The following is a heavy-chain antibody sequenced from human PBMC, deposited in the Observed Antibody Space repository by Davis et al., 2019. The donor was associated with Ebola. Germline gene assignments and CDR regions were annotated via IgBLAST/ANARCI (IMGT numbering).Heavy chain of an antibody. CDR2: TNYRGQT. CDR3: ASPHQIRGKDYFDS. V-gene: IGHV4-34*01. Sequence: PSETLSLTCVVYGASFRDYSWGWIRQSPGKGLEWIGETNYRGQTRYNPSLKSRVTISMDTSKIQLSLKLTSMTAADTAVYSCASPHQIRGKDYFDSWGQGNLVIVSS. CDR1: GASFRDYS. J-gene: IGHJ4*02.